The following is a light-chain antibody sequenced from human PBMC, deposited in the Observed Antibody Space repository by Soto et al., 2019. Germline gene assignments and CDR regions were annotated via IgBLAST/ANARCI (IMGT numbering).Light chain of an antibody. Sequence: DIQLTQSPSFLSASVGDRVTITCRASQGISSYLAWYQQKPGKAPKLLIYAASTLQSGVPSRFSGSGSGTEFTLTSSSLQPEDFATYYCQQLNSWFTFGPGTKVDIK. CDR1: QGISSY. CDR3: QQLNSWFT. J-gene: IGKJ3*01. CDR2: AAS. V-gene: IGKV1-9*01.